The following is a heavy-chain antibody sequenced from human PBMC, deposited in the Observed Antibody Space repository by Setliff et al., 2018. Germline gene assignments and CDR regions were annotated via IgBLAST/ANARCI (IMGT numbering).Heavy chain of an antibody. CDR3: AIGGGYCDFFDCFPFDN. CDR1: GDSISRAMYY. CDR2: IYTDGST. V-gene: IGHV4-61*02. D-gene: IGHD3-16*01. J-gene: IGHJ4*02. Sequence: SETLSLTCTVSGDSISRAMYYWSWLRQSAGKGLECIGRIYTDGSTKYNPSLNSRVTLLIDTAKNQISLRLSSVTAADTALYYCAIGGGYCDFFDCFPFDNWGQGFLVTVSS.